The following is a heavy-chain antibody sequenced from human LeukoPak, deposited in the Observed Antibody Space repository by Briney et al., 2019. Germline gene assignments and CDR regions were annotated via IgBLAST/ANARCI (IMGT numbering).Heavy chain of an antibody. CDR3: ARDAGSDFWSGYWAKYYFDY. J-gene: IGHJ4*02. Sequence: GGSLRLSCAASGFTFSSYAMSWVRQAPGKGLEWVSAISGSGGSTYYADSVKGRFTISRDNSKNTLYLQMNSLRAEDTAVYYCARDAGSDFWSGYWAKYYFDYWGQGTLVTVSS. CDR1: GFTFSSYA. CDR2: ISGSGGST. D-gene: IGHD3-3*01. V-gene: IGHV3-23*01.